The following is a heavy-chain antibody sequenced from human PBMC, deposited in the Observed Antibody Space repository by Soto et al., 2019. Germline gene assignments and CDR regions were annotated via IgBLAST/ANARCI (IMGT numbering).Heavy chain of an antibody. V-gene: IGHV1-2*02. CDR1: GYPFTDLY. J-gene: IGHJ4*02. CDR2: IDPRSGAS. D-gene: IGHD3-10*01. CDR3: AGDNYGPLDY. Sequence: QVQLVQSGADVRRPGASVRVSCKPSGYPFTDLYIHWVRLAPGLGLELMGWIDPRSGASRKTQKSQGRFTLTMDTSTSTVYMELFSLRSDDTAVYYCAGDNYGPLDYWGQGTLVTVSS.